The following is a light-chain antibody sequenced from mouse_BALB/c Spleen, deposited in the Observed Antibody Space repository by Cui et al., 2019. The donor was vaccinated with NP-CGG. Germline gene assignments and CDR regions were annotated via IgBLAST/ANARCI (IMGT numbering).Light chain of an antibody. V-gene: IGLV1*01. CDR2: GTN. Sequence: QPVVMPNFGLTPLLGETVTLTCRSSTGAVTTSNYANWVQEKPDHLFTGLIGGTNNRAPGVPARFSGSLIGDKAALTITGAQTEDEATYFCALWYSNHWVFGGGTKLTVL. CDR1: TGAVTTSNY. CDR3: ALWYSNHWV. J-gene: IGLJ1*01.